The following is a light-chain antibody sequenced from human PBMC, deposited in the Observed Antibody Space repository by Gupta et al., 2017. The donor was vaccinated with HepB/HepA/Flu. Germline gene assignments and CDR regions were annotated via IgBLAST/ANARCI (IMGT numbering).Light chain of an antibody. CDR1: ESVAYN. J-gene: IGKJ1*01. V-gene: IGKV3-15*01. CDR2: GAS. CDR3: QQYHKWPT. Sequence: EIVMTQCPATLSLCPGERVSLSCRASESVAYNLAWYQQKPVQAPRLLICGASTRATGIPARLSGSGYGTEFTLSISSLHSEDLAIYDCQQYHKWPTFGQGTKVESK.